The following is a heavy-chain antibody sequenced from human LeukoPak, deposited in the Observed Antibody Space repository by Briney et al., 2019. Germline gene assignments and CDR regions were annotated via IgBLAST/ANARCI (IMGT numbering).Heavy chain of an antibody. CDR1: GGSISSSSYY. V-gene: IGHV4-39*01. Sequence: SETLSLTCTVSGGSISSSSYYWGWIRQPPGKGLEWIGSIYYSGSTYYNPSLKSRVTISVDTSKNQFSLKLSSVTAADTAVYYCAECSSSWYRGYYSDYWGQGTLVTVSS. CDR3: AECSSSWYRGYYSDY. J-gene: IGHJ4*02. CDR2: IYYSGST. D-gene: IGHD6-13*01.